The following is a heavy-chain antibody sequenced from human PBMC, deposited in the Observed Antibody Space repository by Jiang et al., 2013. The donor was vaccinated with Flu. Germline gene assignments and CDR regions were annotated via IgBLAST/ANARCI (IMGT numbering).Heavy chain of an antibody. CDR3: ARGPFGYRYFDY. Sequence: LLKPSETLSLTCAVYGGSFSGYYWSWIRQPPGKGLEWIGEINHSGSTNYNPSLKSRVTISVDTSKNQFSLKLSSVTAADTAVYYCARGPFGYRYFDYWGQGTLVTVSS. V-gene: IGHV4-34*01. J-gene: IGHJ4*02. CDR1: GGSFSGYY. CDR2: INHSGST. D-gene: IGHD5-18*01.